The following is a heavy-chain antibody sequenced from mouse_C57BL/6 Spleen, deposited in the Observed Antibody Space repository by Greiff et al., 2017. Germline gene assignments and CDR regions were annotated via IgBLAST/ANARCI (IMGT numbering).Heavy chain of an antibody. CDR3: ASGYDGYYVGY. Sequence: EVQLQESGPELVKPGASVKMSCKASGYTFTDYNMHWVKQSHGKSLEWIGYINPNNGGTSYNQKFKGKATLTVNKSSSTAYMELRSLTSEDSAVYYCASGYDGYYVGYWGQGTTLTVSS. D-gene: IGHD2-3*01. V-gene: IGHV1-22*01. CDR2: INPNNGGT. J-gene: IGHJ2*01. CDR1: GYTFTDYN.